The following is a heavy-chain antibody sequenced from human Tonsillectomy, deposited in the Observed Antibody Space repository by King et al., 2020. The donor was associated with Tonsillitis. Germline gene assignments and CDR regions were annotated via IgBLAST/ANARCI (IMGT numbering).Heavy chain of an antibody. V-gene: IGHV1-8*02. CDR3: ARPAGTDY. J-gene: IGHJ4*02. CDR1: GYTFTSYD. D-gene: IGHD6-19*01. Sequence: QLVQSGAEVKKPGASVKVSCKASGYTFTSYDINWVRQATGQGLEWMGWMNPASGNAGYAQKFHDRVTMTRNTSISTAYMELNSLRSEDTAVYDCARPAGTDYWGQGTLVTVSS. CDR2: MNPASGNA.